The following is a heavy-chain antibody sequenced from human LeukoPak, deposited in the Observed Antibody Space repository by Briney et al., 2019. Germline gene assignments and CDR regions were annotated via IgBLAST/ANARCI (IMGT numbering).Heavy chain of an antibody. V-gene: IGHV3-21*01. CDR1: GFTFGSYS. J-gene: IGHJ6*02. CDR3: VLVATYYYYGLDV. Sequence: GGSLRLSCAASGFTFGSYSMNWVRQAPGKGLGWVSFISSSSTYMYYADSVKGRFTISRDDGKNSLYLQMNSLRAEDTAVYYCVLVATYYYYGLDVWGQGTTVTVSS. D-gene: IGHD2-2*01. CDR2: ISSSSTYM.